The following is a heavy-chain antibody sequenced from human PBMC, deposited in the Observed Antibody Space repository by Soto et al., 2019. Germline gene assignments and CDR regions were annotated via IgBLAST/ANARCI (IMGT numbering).Heavy chain of an antibody. J-gene: IGHJ5*02. CDR2: INHSGST. V-gene: IGHV4-34*01. CDR3: ARAGGYCSGGSCFDNWFDP. Sequence: SETLSLTCAVYGGSFSGYYWSWIRQPPGKGLEWIGEINHSGSTYYNPSLKSRVTISVDTSKNQFSLKLSSVTAADTAVYYCARAGGYCSGGSCFDNWFDPWGQGTLVTVSS. CDR1: GGSFSGYY. D-gene: IGHD2-15*01.